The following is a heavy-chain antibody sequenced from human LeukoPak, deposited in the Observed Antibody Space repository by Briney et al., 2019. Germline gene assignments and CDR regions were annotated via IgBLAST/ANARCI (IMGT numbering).Heavy chain of an antibody. V-gene: IGHV3-53*01. Sequence: GGSLRLSCAAPGFTVSSNYMSWVRQAPGKGLEWVSVIYSGGSTYYADSVKGRFTISRDNSKNTLYLQMNSLRAEDTAVYYCAILVGAIPFDYWGQGTLVTVSS. CDR3: AILVGAIPFDY. CDR1: GFTVSSNY. D-gene: IGHD1-26*01. J-gene: IGHJ4*02. CDR2: IYSGGST.